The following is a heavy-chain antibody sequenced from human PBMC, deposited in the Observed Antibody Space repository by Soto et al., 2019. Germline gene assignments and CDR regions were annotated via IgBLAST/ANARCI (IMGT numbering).Heavy chain of an antibody. CDR1: GYSISSGYY. CDR3: ASGITMVRGVPGWFDP. V-gene: IGHV4-38-2*01. J-gene: IGHJ5*02. CDR2: IYHSGST. D-gene: IGHD3-10*01. Sequence: SETLSLTCGVSGYSISSGYYWGWIRQPPGKGLEWIGSIYHSGSTYYNPSLKSRVTISVDTSKKKFSLKLSSVTAADTAVYYCASGITMVRGVPGWFDPWRQGTLVTV.